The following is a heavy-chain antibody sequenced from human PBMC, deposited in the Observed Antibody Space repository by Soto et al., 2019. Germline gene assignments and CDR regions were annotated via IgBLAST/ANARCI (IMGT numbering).Heavy chain of an antibody. J-gene: IGHJ4*02. CDR3: TTEXIWEYYYDSSGYYYFDY. Sequence: PGGSLRLSCAASGFTFSNAWMSWVRQAPGKGLEWVGRIKSKTDGGTTDYAAPVKGRFTISRDDSKNTLYLQMNSLKTEDTAVYYCTTEXIWEYYYDSSGYYYFDYWGQGTLVTVSS. V-gene: IGHV3-15*01. CDR2: IKSKTDGGTT. D-gene: IGHD3-22*01. CDR1: GFTFSNAW.